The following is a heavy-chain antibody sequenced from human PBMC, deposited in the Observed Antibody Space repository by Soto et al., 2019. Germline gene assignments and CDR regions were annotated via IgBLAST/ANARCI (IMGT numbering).Heavy chain of an antibody. CDR1: GSSFTTYW. CDR3: ARRSAYEHGDFVSIDQ. V-gene: IGHV5-51*01. Sequence: LGESLKISCSGSGSSFTTYWIGWVRQMPGKGLEWMGMIYPGDSDTIYSPSFAGQVTISADKSINIAYLQWSSLKASDTGIYYCARRSAYEHGDFVSIDQWGQGTLVTVSS. J-gene: IGHJ4*02. D-gene: IGHD3-22*01. CDR2: IYPGDSDT.